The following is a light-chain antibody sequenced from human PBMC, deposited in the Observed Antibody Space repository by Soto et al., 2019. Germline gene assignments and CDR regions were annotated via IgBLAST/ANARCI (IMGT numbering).Light chain of an antibody. CDR2: AAS. V-gene: IGKV1-39*01. Sequence: DIQMTQSPSSLSASVGDRVTITCRASQSISSYLNWYQQKPGKAPKLLIYAASSLQSGVPSRFSGSGSVTDFTLTISSLQPEDFATYYCQQSYSTRFGQGTKLEIK. CDR1: QSISSY. CDR3: QQSYSTR. J-gene: IGKJ2*01.